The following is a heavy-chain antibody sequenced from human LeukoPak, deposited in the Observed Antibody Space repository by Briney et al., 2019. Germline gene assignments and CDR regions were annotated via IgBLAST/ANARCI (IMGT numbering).Heavy chain of an antibody. J-gene: IGHJ4*02. V-gene: IGHV3-30*03. CDR1: GFTFSSYW. D-gene: IGHD4-17*01. CDR3: ATDHGFHYGAYFDY. Sequence: GGSLRLSCATSGFTFSSYWMHWVRQAPGKGLEWVAVMSYDGSNKYSADSVKGRFIISRDNSKNTLYLQMNSLRAEDTAVYYCATDHGFHYGAYFDYWGQGTLVTVSS. CDR2: MSYDGSNK.